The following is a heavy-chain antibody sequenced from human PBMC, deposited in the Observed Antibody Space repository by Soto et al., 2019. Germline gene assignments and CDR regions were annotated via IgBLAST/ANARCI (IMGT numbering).Heavy chain of an antibody. CDR2: IYRSGAT. D-gene: IGHD2-15*01. CDR1: GFTVTSNY. V-gene: IGHV3-53*01. CDR3: ARASGMIRGSYGVDV. J-gene: IGHJ6*02. Sequence: GGSLRLSCAASGFTVTSNYMTWVRQAPGKGLEWVSVIYRSGATYYPDSVRGRFTASRDYSHNTLYLQMDSLRVEDTAVYYCARASGMIRGSYGVDVWGPGTTVTVS.